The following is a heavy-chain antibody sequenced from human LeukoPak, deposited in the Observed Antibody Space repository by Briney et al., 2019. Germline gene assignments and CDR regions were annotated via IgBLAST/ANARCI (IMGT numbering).Heavy chain of an antibody. CDR2: ISYDGSNK. CDR1: GFTFSSYG. D-gene: IGHD6-19*01. V-gene: IGHV3-30*03. CDR3: AIGYSSGWYQPY. Sequence: GGSLRLSCAASGFTFSSYGMHWVRQAPAKGLEWVAVISYDGSNKYYADSVKGRFTISRDNSKNTLYLQMNSLRAEDTAVYYCAIGYSSGWYQPYWGQGTLVTVSS. J-gene: IGHJ4*02.